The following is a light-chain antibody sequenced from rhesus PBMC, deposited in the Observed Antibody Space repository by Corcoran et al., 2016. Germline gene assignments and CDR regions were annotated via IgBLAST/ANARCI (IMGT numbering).Light chain of an antibody. CDR2: KAS. CDR1: QRISSW. J-gene: IGKJ3*01. Sequence: DIQLTQSPSSLSASVGDKVTITCRASQRISSWLAWYQQKPAKAPNLLLLKASYLKSGVPSRFSGSGSGTEFTRTIGSLQPEDFATYCCLQYSSSPFTFGPATKLDVE. V-gene: IGKV1-22*01. CDR3: LQYSSSPFT.